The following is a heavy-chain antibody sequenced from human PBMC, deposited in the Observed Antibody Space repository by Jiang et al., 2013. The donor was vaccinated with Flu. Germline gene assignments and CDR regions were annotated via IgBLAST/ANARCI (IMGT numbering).Heavy chain of an antibody. Sequence: SGYTLTELSMHWVRQAPGKGLEWMGGFDPEDGETIYAQKFQGRVTMTEDTSTDTAYMELSSLRSEDTAVYYCATWNYGDHTLFDYWGQGTLVTVSS. V-gene: IGHV1-24*01. D-gene: IGHD4-17*01. CDR1: GYTLTELS. J-gene: IGHJ4*02. CDR2: FDPEDGET. CDR3: ATWNYGDHTLFDY.